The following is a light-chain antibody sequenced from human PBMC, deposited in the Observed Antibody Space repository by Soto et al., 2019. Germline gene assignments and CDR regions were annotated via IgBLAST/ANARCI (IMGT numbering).Light chain of an antibody. V-gene: IGKV3-15*01. Sequence: EILLTQSPGTLSLSPGERATLSCRASQSVSSSYLAWYQQKPGQAPRLLIYGASNRATGIPARFSGSVSGTEFILINSSLLSYEFTVEPCQLYNNRPPPFAGGT. CDR1: QSVSSSY. CDR3: QLYNNRPPP. J-gene: IGKJ4*01. CDR2: GAS.